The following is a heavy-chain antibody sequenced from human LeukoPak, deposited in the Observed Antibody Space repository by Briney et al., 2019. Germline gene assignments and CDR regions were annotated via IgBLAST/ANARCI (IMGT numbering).Heavy chain of an antibody. J-gene: IGHJ4*02. CDR3: AREDYDSSGYHFDY. Sequence: SETLSLTCTVSGGSISSYYWSWIRQPPGKGLEWIGYIYYSGSTNYNPSLKSRVTISVDTSKNQFSLKLSSVTAADTAVYCCAREDYDSSGYHFDYWGQGTLVTVSS. V-gene: IGHV4-59*01. CDR2: IYYSGST. CDR1: GGSISSYY. D-gene: IGHD3-22*01.